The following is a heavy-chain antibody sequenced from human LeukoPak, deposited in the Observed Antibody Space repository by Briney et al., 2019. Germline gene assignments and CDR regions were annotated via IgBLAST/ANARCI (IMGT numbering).Heavy chain of an antibody. J-gene: IGHJ4*02. CDR3: AKFLAFSGSYYLDY. V-gene: IGHV3-23*01. D-gene: IGHD3-10*01. Sequence: PGGSLRLSCAASGFTFSSYGMHWVRQAPGKGLEWVSTISGSGGSTYYADSVKGRFTISRDNSKNTLYLQMNSLRAEDTAVYYCAKFLAFSGSYYLDYWGQGTLVTVSS. CDR1: GFTFSSYG. CDR2: ISGSGGST.